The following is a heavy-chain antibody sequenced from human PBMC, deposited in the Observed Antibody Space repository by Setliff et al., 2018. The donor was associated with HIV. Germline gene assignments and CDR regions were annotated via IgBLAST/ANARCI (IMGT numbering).Heavy chain of an antibody. CDR3: AKGSVRMHYYDSSGYFQH. V-gene: IGHV3-23*01. D-gene: IGHD3-22*01. Sequence: LRLSCAASGFPFKTYWMHWVRQAPGKGLEWVSVIGGSGGSTYYADSVKGRFTISRNNSKNTLYLQMNSLRAEDTAVYYCAKGSVRMHYYDSSGYFQHWGQGTPVTVSS. J-gene: IGHJ1*01. CDR2: IGGSGGST. CDR1: GFPFKTYW.